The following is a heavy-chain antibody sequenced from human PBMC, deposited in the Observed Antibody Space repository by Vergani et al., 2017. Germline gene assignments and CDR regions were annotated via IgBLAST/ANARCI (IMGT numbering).Heavy chain of an antibody. D-gene: IGHD4-17*01. CDR1: GGSISSYY. V-gene: IGHV4-59*01. CDR2: IYYTGST. Sequence: QVQLQESGPGLVKPSQTLSLTCTVSGGSISSYYWSWIRQPPGKGLEWIGYIYYTGSTNYNPSLKSRVTISVDMSKNQFSLRLSSVTAADTAIYYCAKAGYGDYGFDYWGQGTLVTVSS. CDR3: AKAGYGDYGFDY. J-gene: IGHJ4*02.